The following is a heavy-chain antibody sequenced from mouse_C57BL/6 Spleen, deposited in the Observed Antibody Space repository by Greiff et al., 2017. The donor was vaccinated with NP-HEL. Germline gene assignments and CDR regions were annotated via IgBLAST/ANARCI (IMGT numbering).Heavy chain of an antibody. J-gene: IGHJ3*01. Sequence: QVQLQQSGAELVRPGASVKLSYKASGYTFTDYYINWVKQRPGQGLEWIARIYPGSGNTYYNEKFKGKATLTAEKSSSTAYMQLSSLTSEDSAVYFCARSDYDYDGGFAYWGQGTLVTVSA. CDR1: GYTFTDYY. CDR3: ARSDYDYDGGFAY. D-gene: IGHD2-4*01. V-gene: IGHV1-76*01. CDR2: IYPGSGNT.